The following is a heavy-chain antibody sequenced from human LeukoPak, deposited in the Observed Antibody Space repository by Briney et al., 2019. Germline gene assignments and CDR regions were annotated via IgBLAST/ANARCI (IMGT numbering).Heavy chain of an antibody. CDR3: ARDRVGASLGGRYNWFDP. Sequence: PSETLSLTCTVSGGSISRGGYYWSWIRQHPGKGLEWIGYIYYSGSTYYNPSLKSRVTISVDTSKNQFSLKLSSVTAADTAVYYCARDRVGASLGGRYNWFDPWGQGTLVTVSS. CDR2: IYYSGST. J-gene: IGHJ5*02. D-gene: IGHD1-26*01. CDR1: GGSISRGGYY. V-gene: IGHV4-31*03.